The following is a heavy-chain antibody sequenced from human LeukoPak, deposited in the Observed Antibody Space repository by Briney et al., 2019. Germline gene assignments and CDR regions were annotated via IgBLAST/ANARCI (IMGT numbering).Heavy chain of an antibody. Sequence: SETLSLTCTVSGGSISSYSWRWNRQPPRKGLEWVGYVYYIWSTNYNPSLTHRVTILAYTTKNQFSLKVTSVTAAATAIYYCARGGFLECPHCSNHIDVWGKGTTVTVSS. J-gene: IGHJ6*03. CDR2: VYYIWST. CDR1: GGSISSYS. CDR3: ARGGFLECPHCSNHIDV. V-gene: IGHV4-59*01. D-gene: IGHD3-3*01.